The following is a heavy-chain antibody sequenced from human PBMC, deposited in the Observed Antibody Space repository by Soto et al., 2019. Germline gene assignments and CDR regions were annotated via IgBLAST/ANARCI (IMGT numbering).Heavy chain of an antibody. D-gene: IGHD2-2*01. CDR1: GGSISTGDYY. CDR2: IYYSGST. J-gene: IGHJ4*02. Sequence: PSETLSLTCTVSGGSISTGDYYWSWIRQPPGKGLEWIGYIYYSGSTYYNPSLKSRVTISVDTSKNQFSLKLSSVTAADTAVYYCARARKYCSSTSCYYFDYWGQGTLVTVPQ. V-gene: IGHV4-30-4*01. CDR3: ARARKYCSSTSCYYFDY.